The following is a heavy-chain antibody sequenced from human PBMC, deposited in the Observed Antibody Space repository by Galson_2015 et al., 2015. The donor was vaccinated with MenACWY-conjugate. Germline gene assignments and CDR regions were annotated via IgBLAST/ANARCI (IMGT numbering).Heavy chain of an antibody. CDR2: IGGSGTT. CDR1: GFTFTNYA. V-gene: IGHV3-23*01. Sequence: SLRLSCAASGFTFTNYAMNWVRQAPGKGLEWVSSIGGSGTTYYADSVKGRFTISRDNSKNMVYLQMNSLRVEDTAMYYCARGGFTYGDAFDIWGQGTMVTVSS. D-gene: IGHD5-18*01. J-gene: IGHJ3*02. CDR3: ARGGFTYGDAFDI.